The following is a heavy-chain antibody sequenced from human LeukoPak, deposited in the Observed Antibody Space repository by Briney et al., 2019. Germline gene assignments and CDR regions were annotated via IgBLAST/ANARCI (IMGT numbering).Heavy chain of an antibody. D-gene: IGHD2-8*01. CDR3: TKNNWFDP. CDR2: ISHSGST. J-gene: IGHJ5*02. Sequence: SETLSLTCTVSGVSISSTSYYWAWIRQPPGKGLEWIGEISHSGSTTYNPSLKSRVTISLDTSKNQFSLKLSSVTAADTAVYYCTKNNWFDPWGQGTLVTVPS. CDR1: GVSISSTSYY. V-gene: IGHV4-39*07.